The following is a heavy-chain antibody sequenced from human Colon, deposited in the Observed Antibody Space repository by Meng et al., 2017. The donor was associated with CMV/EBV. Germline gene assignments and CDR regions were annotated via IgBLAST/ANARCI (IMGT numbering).Heavy chain of an antibody. CDR2: ISWDGSSK. D-gene: IGHD4-17*01. J-gene: IGHJ4*02. CDR3: AKGTAATTVPDFDF. V-gene: IGHV3-43*01. CDR1: GFTFDDYT. Sequence: GESLKISCAASGFTFDDYTMNWVRQAPGKGLEWVAVISWDGSSKTYVDSVRGRFTVSRDNSNNSLVLQLNSLRTEDTALYFCAKGTAATTVPDFDFWGQGTLVAVSS.